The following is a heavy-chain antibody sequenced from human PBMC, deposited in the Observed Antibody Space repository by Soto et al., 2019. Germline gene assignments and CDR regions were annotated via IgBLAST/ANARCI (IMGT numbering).Heavy chain of an antibody. CDR2: IYYSGST. V-gene: IGHV4-59*01. Sequence: SETLFLTCTVSGGSISSYYWSWIRQPPGKGLEWIGYIYYSGSTNYNPSLKSRVTISVDTSKNQFSLKLSSVTASDTAVYYCARANPRTMIRAFDIWGQGTMVTVSS. D-gene: IGHD3-22*01. CDR1: GGSISSYY. J-gene: IGHJ3*02. CDR3: ARANPRTMIRAFDI.